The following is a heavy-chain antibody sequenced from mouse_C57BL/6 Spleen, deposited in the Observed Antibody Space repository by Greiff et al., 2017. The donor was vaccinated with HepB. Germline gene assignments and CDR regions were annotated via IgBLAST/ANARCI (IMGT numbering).Heavy chain of an antibody. CDR1: GYTFTDYY. CDR2: INPNNGGT. CDR3: GRNFDV. J-gene: IGHJ1*03. Sequence: VQLQQSGPELVKPGASVKISCKASGYTFTDYYMNWVKQSHGKSLEWIGDINPNNGGTSYNQKFKGKATLTVDKSSSTAYMELRSLTSEDSAVYYCGRNFDVWGTGTTVTVSS. V-gene: IGHV1-26*01.